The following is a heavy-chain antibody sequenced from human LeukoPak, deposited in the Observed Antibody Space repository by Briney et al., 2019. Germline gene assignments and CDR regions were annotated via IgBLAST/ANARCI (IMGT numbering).Heavy chain of an antibody. Sequence: GRSLRLSCAASGFTFDDYAMHWVRQVPGKVLEWVSGISWNSGRIGYADSVKGRFTISRDNAKNSLYLQMNSLRAEDTALYYCAKDSYDSSGYWYYFDYWGQGTLVSVSS. CDR2: ISWNSGRI. CDR1: GFTFDDYA. V-gene: IGHV3-9*01. D-gene: IGHD3-22*01. J-gene: IGHJ4*02. CDR3: AKDSYDSSGYWYYFDY.